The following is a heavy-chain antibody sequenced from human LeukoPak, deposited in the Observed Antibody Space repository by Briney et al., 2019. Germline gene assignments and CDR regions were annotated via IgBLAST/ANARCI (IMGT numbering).Heavy chain of an antibody. D-gene: IGHD3-3*01. Sequence: PGGSLRLSCVASGFTFSYNGMHWVRQAPGKGLEWVAFIRYDGSNKYYADSVKDRFTISRDNSKNTLYLQMNSLRAEDTAVYYCAKGSKGVVFTRDHYMDVWGKGTTVTISS. CDR1: GFTFSYNG. CDR2: IRYDGSNK. J-gene: IGHJ6*03. V-gene: IGHV3-30*02. CDR3: AKGSKGVVFTRDHYMDV.